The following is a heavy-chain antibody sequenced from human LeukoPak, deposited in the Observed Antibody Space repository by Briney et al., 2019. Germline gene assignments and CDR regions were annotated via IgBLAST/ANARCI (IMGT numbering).Heavy chain of an antibody. D-gene: IGHD3-10*01. V-gene: IGHV3-23*01. CDR2: ISGSGGST. J-gene: IGHJ5*02. Sequence: GGSLRLSCAASGFTFSSYAMSWVRQAPGKGLEWVSAISGSGGSTYYADSVKGRFTISRDNSKNTLYLQINSLRAEDTAVYYCAKDPRGVIPRGWFDPWGQGTLVTVSS. CDR3: AKDPRGVIPRGWFDP. CDR1: GFTFSSYA.